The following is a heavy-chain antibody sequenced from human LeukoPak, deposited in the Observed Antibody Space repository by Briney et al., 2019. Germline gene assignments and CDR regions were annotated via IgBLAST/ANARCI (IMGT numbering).Heavy chain of an antibody. Sequence: ASVTVSFKVSGYTLTELSMHWVRQAPGKGLEWMGGFDPEDGETIYAQKFQGRVTMTEDTSTDTAYMELSSLRSEDTAVYYCATERWLQLSIGAFDIWGQGTMVTVSS. V-gene: IGHV1-24*01. D-gene: IGHD5-24*01. CDR1: GYTLTELS. CDR2: FDPEDGET. CDR3: ATERWLQLSIGAFDI. J-gene: IGHJ3*02.